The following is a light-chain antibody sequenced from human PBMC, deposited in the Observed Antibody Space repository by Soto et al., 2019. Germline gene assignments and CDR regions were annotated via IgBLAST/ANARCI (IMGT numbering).Light chain of an antibody. Sequence: QSALTQPRSVSGSPGQSVTISCTGTSSDVGGYNYVSWYQQHPGKAPKLMIYDVSKRPSGVPDRFSGSKSGNRASLTISGLQAEDEADYYCCSYAGSYTRVFGGGTKLTVL. CDR1: SSDVGGYNY. CDR3: CSYAGSYTRV. V-gene: IGLV2-11*01. CDR2: DVS. J-gene: IGLJ3*02.